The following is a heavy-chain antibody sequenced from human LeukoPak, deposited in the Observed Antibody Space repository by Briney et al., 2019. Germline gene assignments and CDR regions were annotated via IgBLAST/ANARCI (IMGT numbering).Heavy chain of an antibody. V-gene: IGHV3-23*01. CDR2: ISSGGENT. J-gene: IGHJ2*01. Sequence: PGGSLRLSCSASGFTFSSYALTWVRQAPGQGLEWVSIISSGGENTYYADSVRGRFTISRDNSKKILSLQMNSLKAEDTAVYYCAKRDWYFDLWGRGTLVTASS. CDR3: AKRDWYFDL. CDR1: GFTFSSYA.